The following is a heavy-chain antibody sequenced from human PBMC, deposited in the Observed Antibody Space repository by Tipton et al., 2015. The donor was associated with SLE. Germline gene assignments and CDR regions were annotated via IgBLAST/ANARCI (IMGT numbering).Heavy chain of an antibody. CDR1: GGSFSGYY. CDR2: INHSGST. CDR3: ARGGEDWTGARFDY. Sequence: TLSLTCAVYGGSFSGYYWSWIRQPPGKGLEWIGEINHSGSTNYNPSLKSRVTISVDTSKNQFSLKLSSVTAADTAVYYCARGGEDWTGARFDYWGQGTLVTVSS. D-gene: IGHD3/OR15-3a*01. J-gene: IGHJ4*02. V-gene: IGHV4-34*01.